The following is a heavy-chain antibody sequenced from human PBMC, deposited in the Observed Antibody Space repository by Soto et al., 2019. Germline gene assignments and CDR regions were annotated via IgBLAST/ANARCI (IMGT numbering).Heavy chain of an antibody. CDR2: IYDNGIT. CDR3: ARTYDSNGYANEFDS. V-gene: IGHV4-59*12. D-gene: IGHD3-22*01. J-gene: IGHJ4*02. CDR1: GRSITSYY. Sequence: QVVLQESGPGLVKPSETLSLTCSVSGRSITSYYWSWVRQPPGKGLEWIGYIYDNGITSQNRSLKSRVTMSADTSQNQFSLKLTSVTGADTAVYFCARTYDSNGYANEFDSWGQGILVTVTS.